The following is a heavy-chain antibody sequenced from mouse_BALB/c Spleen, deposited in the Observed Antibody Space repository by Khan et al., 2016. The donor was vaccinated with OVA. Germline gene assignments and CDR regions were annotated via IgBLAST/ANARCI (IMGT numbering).Heavy chain of an antibody. V-gene: IGHV1-7*01. J-gene: IGHJ2*01. CDR2: INPTSGYT. Sequence: QVQLQQSGPELAKPGASVKMSCKASGYTFTTYWMHWVKQRPGQGLEWIGYINPTSGYTDYNEKFKDKATLSADKSSSTAYMQLSSLTSEDSAVYYSARDRIDYWGQGTTLTVSS. CDR1: GYTFTTYW. CDR3: ARDRIDY.